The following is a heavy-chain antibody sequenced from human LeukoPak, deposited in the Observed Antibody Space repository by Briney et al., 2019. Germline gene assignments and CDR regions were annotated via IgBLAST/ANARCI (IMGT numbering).Heavy chain of an antibody. Sequence: GGSLRLTCAASGFTFSGYWMSWVRQTPEKGLEWVANIKQDGSEIYYVDSVKGRFTISRDNAENSLYLQMNSLRADDTAVYYCARDKIVGPTTLDYWGQGTLVTVSS. CDR1: GFTFSGYW. V-gene: IGHV3-7*01. D-gene: IGHD1-26*01. CDR3: ARDKIVGPTTLDY. CDR2: IKQDGSEI. J-gene: IGHJ4*02.